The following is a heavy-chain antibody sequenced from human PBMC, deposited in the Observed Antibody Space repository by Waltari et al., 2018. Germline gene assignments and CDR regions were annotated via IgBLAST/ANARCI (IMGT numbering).Heavy chain of an antibody. CDR2: IKPDGSEK. CDR1: GFAFSHSW. Sequence: EVQMVESGGGLVQPGGSLRISCEASGFAFSHSWMDWVRQAPGKGLEWIANIKPDGSEKNYVDSVKGRFTISRDNTKNSLYLQMNSLRAEDTAVYYCSKSLDVWGPGTSVTVSS. J-gene: IGHJ6*02. CDR3: SKSLDV. V-gene: IGHV3-7*01.